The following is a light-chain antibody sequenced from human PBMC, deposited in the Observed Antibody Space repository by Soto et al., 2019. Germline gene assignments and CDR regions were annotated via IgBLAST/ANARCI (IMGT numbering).Light chain of an antibody. Sequence: EIVLTQSPGTLSLSPGERAALSCRASQSVGSSYFAWYQQKPGQAPRLLIYGASHRATVIPDRFSGSGSGTDFTLTISRLEPEYFAVYYCQQYVSSWTFGQGTQVEIK. CDR2: GAS. V-gene: IGKV3-20*01. CDR1: QSVGSSY. J-gene: IGKJ1*01. CDR3: QQYVSSWT.